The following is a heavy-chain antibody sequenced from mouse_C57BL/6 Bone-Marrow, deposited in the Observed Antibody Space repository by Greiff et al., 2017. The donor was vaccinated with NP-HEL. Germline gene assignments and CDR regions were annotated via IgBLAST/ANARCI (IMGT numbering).Heavy chain of an antibody. CDR3: ARGFITTENY. CDR1: GYAFSSSW. V-gene: IGHV1-82*01. Sequence: QVQLKQSGPELVKPGASVKISCKASGYAFSSSWMNWVKQRPGKGLEWIGRIYPGDGDTNYNGKFKGKATLTADKSSSTAYMQLSSLTSEDSAVYFCARGFITTENYWGQGTTLTVSS. CDR2: IYPGDGDT. D-gene: IGHD1-1*01. J-gene: IGHJ2*01.